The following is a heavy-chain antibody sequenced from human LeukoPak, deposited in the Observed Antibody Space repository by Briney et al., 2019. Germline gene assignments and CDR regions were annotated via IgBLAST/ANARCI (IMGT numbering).Heavy chain of an antibody. V-gene: IGHV4-34*01. CDR2: INHSGST. CDR1: GGSFSGYY. J-gene: IGHJ4*02. Sequence: SETLSLTCAVYGGSFSGYYWSWIRQPPGKGLEWIGEINHSGSTNYNPSLKSRVTISVDASKNQFSLKLSSVTAADTAVYYCARAHLHNYYGSGSYYKTLPSFDYWGQGTLVTVSS. D-gene: IGHD3-10*01. CDR3: ARAHLHNYYGSGSYYKTLPSFDY.